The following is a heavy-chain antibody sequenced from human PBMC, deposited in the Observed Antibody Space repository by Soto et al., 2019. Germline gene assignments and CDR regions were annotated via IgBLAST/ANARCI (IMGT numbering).Heavy chain of an antibody. D-gene: IGHD1-26*01. V-gene: IGHV4-31*03. CDR1: GDSISTGGYY. CDR2: IYYSGLT. CDR3: ARSRSYYIEDFQK. Sequence: SETLSLTCSVSGDSISTGGYYWSWIRQHPGKGLEWIAYIYYSGLTSYNPSLKSRVTISRATSKNQFYLKLSSVTAADTAVYYCARSRSYYIEDFQKWGQGTLVTVSS. J-gene: IGHJ1*01.